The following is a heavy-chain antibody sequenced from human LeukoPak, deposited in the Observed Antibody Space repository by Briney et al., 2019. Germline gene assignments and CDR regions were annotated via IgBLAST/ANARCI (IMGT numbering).Heavy chain of an antibody. D-gene: IGHD6-13*01. CDR1: GGSVSSDIY. V-gene: IGHV3-23*01. Sequence: PSETLSLTCIVSGGSVSSDIYHWSWIRQAPGKGLEWVSAISGSGGSTYYADSVKGRFTISRDNSKNTLYLQMNSLRAEDTAVYYCANPIWWKDSSSFNWFDPWGQGTLVTVSS. CDR2: ISGSGGST. CDR3: ANPIWWKDSSSFNWFDP. J-gene: IGHJ5*02.